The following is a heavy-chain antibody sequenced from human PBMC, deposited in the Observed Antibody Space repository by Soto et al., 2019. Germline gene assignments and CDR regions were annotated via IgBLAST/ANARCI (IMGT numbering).Heavy chain of an antibody. D-gene: IGHD3-10*01. J-gene: IGHJ5*02. V-gene: IGHV2-5*02. CDR3: AHRSVTMLRGVVKNYFDP. Sequence: SGPTLVNPTQTLTLTCTFSGFSLSTSGVGVGWIRQPPGKALEWLALIYWDDDKRYSPSLKSRLTITKDTSKNQVVLTMTNMDPVDTATYYCAHRSVTMLRGVVKNYFDPWGQGILVTVSS. CDR1: GFSLSTSGVG. CDR2: IYWDDDK.